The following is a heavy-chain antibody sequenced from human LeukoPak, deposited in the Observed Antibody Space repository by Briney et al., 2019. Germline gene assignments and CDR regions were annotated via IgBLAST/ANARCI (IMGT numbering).Heavy chain of an antibody. V-gene: IGHV3-30*03. D-gene: IGHD4-17*01. J-gene: IGHJ4*02. CDR3: ATLPT. Sequence: GRSLRLSCAASGFTFSSYGMHGVRQAPGKGLEWVAVISYDGSNKYYADSVKGRFTISRDNSKNTLYLQMNSLRAEDTALYYCATLPTWGQGTLVTVSS. CDR2: ISYDGSNK. CDR1: GFTFSSYG.